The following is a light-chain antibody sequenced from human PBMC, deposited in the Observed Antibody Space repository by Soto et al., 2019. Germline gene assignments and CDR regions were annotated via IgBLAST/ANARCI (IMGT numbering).Light chain of an antibody. CDR3: SSYTSSSTVANWV. Sequence: QSALTRTASVSGSPGQSITISCTGTSSDVGGYNYVSWYQQHPGKAPKLMIYDVSNRPSGVSNRFSGSKSGNTASLTISGLQDEHEADYYCSSYTSSSTVANWVFGTGTKVTVL. CDR2: DVS. J-gene: IGLJ1*01. CDR1: SSDVGGYNY. V-gene: IGLV2-14*01.